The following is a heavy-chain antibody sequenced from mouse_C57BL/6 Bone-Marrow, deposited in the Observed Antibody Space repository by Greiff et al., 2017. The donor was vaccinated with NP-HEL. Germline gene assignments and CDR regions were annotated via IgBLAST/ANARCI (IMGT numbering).Heavy chain of an antibody. Sequence: EVQLVESGPELVKPGDSVKISCKASGYSFTGYFMNWVMQSHGKSLEWIGRINPYNGDTFYNQKFKGKATLTVDKSSSTAHLELRSLTSEDSAVYYCASGDYEAWFAYWGQGTLVTVSA. CDR1: GYSFTGYF. CDR2: INPYNGDT. CDR3: ASGDYEAWFAY. D-gene: IGHD2-4*01. V-gene: IGHV1-20*01. J-gene: IGHJ3*01.